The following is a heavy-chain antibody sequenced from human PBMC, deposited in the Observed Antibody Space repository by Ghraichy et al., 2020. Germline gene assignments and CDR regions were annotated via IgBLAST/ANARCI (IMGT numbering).Heavy chain of an antibody. D-gene: IGHD4-17*01. CDR3: ARRLSQGGNYGV. V-gene: IGHV4-59*08. J-gene: IGHJ4*02. Sequence: SETLSLTCTVSGGSISSYYWSWIRQPPGKGLEWIGYIHYSGSTNYNPSLKSRVTISVDTSKNQFSLKLNSVTAADTAVYYCARRLSQGGNYGVWGQGTLVTVSS. CDR1: GGSISSYY. CDR2: IHYSGST.